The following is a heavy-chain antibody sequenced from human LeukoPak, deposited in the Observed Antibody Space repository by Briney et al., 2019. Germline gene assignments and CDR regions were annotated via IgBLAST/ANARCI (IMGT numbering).Heavy chain of an antibody. CDR1: GFTFSSDE. CDR2: ITGSSGTI. CDR3: ARSGGHYKPFDY. V-gene: IGHV3-48*03. D-gene: IGHD2-21*02. Sequence: GGSLRLSCAASGFTFSSDEMNWVRQAPGRGLERASHITGSSGTIYYADSVKGRFTISRDNARNSLYLQMNSLRAEDTAIYYCARSGGHYKPFDYWGQGTLVTVSS. J-gene: IGHJ4*02.